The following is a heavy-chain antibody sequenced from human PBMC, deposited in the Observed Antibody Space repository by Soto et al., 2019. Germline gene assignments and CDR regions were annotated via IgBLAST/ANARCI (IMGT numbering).Heavy chain of an antibody. D-gene: IGHD1-20*01. V-gene: IGHV4-4*02. J-gene: IGHJ4*02. CDR2: IYYSGTT. Sequence: PSETLSLTCAVSGGSISRSNWWTWVRQPPGKGLEWIGDIYYSGTTNYSPSLKSRVTILIDTSKNQFSLSLSSVTAADTAVYYCARFSVDYNFDSWGQGTLVTVSS. CDR3: ARFSVDYNFDS. CDR1: GGSISRSNW.